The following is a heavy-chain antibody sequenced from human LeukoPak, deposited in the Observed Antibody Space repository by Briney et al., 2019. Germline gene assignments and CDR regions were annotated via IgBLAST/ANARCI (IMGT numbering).Heavy chain of an antibody. D-gene: IGHD3-10*01. CDR3: ARGYYGSGSYPPDY. CDR1: GYTFTGYY. Sequence: ASVKVSCKASGYTFTGYYMHWVRQAPGQGLVWMGWINPNSGGTNYAQKFQGWVTMTRDTSISTAYMELSRLRSDDTAVYYCARGYYGSGSYPPDYWGQGTLVTVSS. V-gene: IGHV1-2*04. J-gene: IGHJ4*02. CDR2: INPNSGGT.